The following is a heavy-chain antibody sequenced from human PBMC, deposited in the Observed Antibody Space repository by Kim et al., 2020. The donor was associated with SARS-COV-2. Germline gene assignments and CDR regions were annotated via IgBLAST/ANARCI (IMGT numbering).Heavy chain of an antibody. CDR1: GFTFSDYY. D-gene: IGHD4-17*01. CDR3: ARVRGDYAWYYFDY. CDR2: ISSSGSTI. Sequence: GGSLRLSCAASGFTFSDYYMSWIRQAPGKGLEWVSYISSSGSTIYYADSVKGRFTISRDNAKNSLYLQMNSLRAEDTAMYYCARVRGDYAWYYFDYWGQGTLVTVSS. J-gene: IGHJ4*02. V-gene: IGHV3-11*01.